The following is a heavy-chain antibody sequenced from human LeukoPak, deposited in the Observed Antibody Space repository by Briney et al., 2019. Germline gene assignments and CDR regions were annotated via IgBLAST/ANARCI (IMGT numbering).Heavy chain of an antibody. CDR2: INHSGST. CDR1: GGSFSGYY. Sequence: SETLSLTCAVYGGSFSGYYWSWIRQPPGKGLEWIGEINHSGSTNYNPSLKSRVTISVDTSKNQFSLKLSSVTAADTAVYYCARGPGGYCSGGSCYGSAFDIWGQGTMVTVSS. V-gene: IGHV4-34*01. J-gene: IGHJ3*02. CDR3: ARGPGGYCSGGSCYGSAFDI. D-gene: IGHD2-15*01.